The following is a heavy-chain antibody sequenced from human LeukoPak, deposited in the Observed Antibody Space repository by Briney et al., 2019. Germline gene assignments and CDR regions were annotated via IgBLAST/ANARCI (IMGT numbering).Heavy chain of an antibody. J-gene: IGHJ2*01. CDR1: GGSFSGYY. CDR2: INHSGST. V-gene: IGHV4-34*01. CDR3: ARVGDYGGSRYWYFDL. D-gene: IGHD4-23*01. Sequence: SETLSLTCTVYGGSFSGYYWTWIRQPPGEGLEWIGEINHSGSTNYNPSLRSRVTISVDTSKNQFSLKLSSVTAADTAVYYCARVGDYGGSRYWYFDLWGRGTLVTVSS.